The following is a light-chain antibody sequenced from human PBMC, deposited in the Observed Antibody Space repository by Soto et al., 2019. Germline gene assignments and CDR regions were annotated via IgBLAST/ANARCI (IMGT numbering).Light chain of an antibody. CDR1: QSVSNNY. CDR2: DAS. J-gene: IGKJ5*01. V-gene: IGKV3-11*01. CDR3: QQRSNWTIT. Sequence: EIVLTQSPGTLSLSPGERATLSCRASQSVSNNYLAWYEQKPGQAPRVXIYDASNRETGIPARFSGSGSGTACTLTISSLEPEDFAVYYCQQRSNWTITFGQGTRLEIK.